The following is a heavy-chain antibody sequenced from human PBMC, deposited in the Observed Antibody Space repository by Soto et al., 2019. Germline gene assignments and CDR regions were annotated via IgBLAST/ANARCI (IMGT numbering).Heavy chain of an antibody. D-gene: IGHD2-15*01. J-gene: IGHJ4*02. Sequence: GGSLRLSCEVSGFTFSSYGMHWVRQAPGKGLEWVAVISYDGSNKYYADSVKGRFTLSRDNSKNTLYLQMNSLRVDDTAVYFCAKDRRGGYCSGGSCRNFDSWGQGTLVTVSS. CDR2: ISYDGSNK. CDR1: GFTFSSYG. CDR3: AKDRRGGYCSGGSCRNFDS. V-gene: IGHV3-30*18.